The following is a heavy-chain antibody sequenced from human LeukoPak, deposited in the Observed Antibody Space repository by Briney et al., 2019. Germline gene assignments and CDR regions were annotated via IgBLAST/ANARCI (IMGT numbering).Heavy chain of an antibody. CDR3: ARSEAVGTVDY. CDR2: IKEDGSAN. D-gene: IGHD2-21*02. CDR1: GFTFSNYW. V-gene: IGHV3-7*01. J-gene: IGHJ4*02. Sequence: GGSLRVSCAASGFTFSNYWMSWVRQAPGKGLEWVANIKEDGSANWCIDSVKGRFTISRDNVKNSLYLQMNSLRAEDTAVYYCARSEAVGTVDYWGQGALVTVSS.